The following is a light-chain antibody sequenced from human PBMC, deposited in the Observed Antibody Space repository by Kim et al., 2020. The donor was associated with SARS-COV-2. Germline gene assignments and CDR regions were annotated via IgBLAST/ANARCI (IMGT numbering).Light chain of an antibody. CDR3: QQYDNWPPFT. CDR1: QSVKNN. V-gene: IGKV3D-15*01. Sequence: EIVITQSPATLSVSPGERATLSCRASQSVKNNLAWYQQKPGQSPRLLIYGASTRATGIPARFSGGGSGTEFTLTISSLQSEDFALYYCQQYDNWPPFTFGPGTKVDIK. CDR2: GAS. J-gene: IGKJ3*01.